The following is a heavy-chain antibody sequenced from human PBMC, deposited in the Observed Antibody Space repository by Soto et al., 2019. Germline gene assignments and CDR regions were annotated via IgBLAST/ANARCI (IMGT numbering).Heavy chain of an antibody. CDR2: IYATGTT. V-gene: IGHV4-4*07. CDR1: GASISGFY. CDR3: ARGVGSSPPQY. D-gene: IGHD1-26*01. J-gene: IGHJ4*02. Sequence: SETLSLTCTVSGASISGFYWSWIRKSAGKGLEWIGRIYATGTTDYNPSLKSRVMMSVDTSKKQFSLKLRSVTAADTAVYYCARGVGSSPPQYWGRGTLVTVSS.